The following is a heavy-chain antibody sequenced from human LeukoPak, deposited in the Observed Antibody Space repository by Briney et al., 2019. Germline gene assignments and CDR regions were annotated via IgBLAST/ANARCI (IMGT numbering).Heavy chain of an antibody. CDR1: GYTFISYF. CDR3: ARGGRDYGDFLAGH. CDR2: INPSGGRT. D-gene: IGHD4-17*01. J-gene: IGHJ4*02. Sequence: ASVKVSCKASGYTFISYFMNWVRQAPAQGLEWMGIINPSGGRTNYAQKFEGRVIVTRDTSTSRVYMGLYSLRSEDTAVYYCARGGRDYGDFLAGHWGQGTLVTVSS. V-gene: IGHV1-46*01.